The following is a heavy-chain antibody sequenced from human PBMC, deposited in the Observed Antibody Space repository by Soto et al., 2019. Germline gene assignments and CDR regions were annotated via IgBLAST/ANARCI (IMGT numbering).Heavy chain of an antibody. CDR1: GGSVSSGSYY. CDR2: IYYSGST. J-gene: IGHJ4*02. Sequence: LPETLSLTCTVSGGSVSSGSYYWSWIRQPPGKGLEWIGYIYYSGSTNYNPSLKSRVTISVDTSKNQFSLKLSSVTAADTAVYYCARDTEMATFGNWGQGTLVTVSS. CDR3: ARDTEMATFGN. D-gene: IGHD5-12*01. V-gene: IGHV4-61*01.